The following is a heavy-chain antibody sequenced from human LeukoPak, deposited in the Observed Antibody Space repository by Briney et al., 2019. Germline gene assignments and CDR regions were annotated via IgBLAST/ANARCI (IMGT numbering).Heavy chain of an antibody. CDR2: IYHSGST. Sequence: PSGTLSLTCAVSGGSISSSNWWRWVRQPPGKGLEWVGEIYHSGSTNYNPSLKSRFTISVDKSKNQFSLKLSSVTAADTAVYYWARDVVRGVIYYWGQGTLVTVSS. CDR1: GGSISSSNW. J-gene: IGHJ4*02. V-gene: IGHV4-4*02. CDR3: ARDVVRGVIYY. D-gene: IGHD3-10*01.